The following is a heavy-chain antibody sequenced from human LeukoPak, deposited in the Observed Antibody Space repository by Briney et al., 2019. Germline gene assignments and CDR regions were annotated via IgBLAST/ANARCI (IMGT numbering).Heavy chain of an antibody. J-gene: IGHJ6*03. CDR1: GFTVSSNY. CDR2: IYSGGST. CDR3: ARDKYDSSGYYYVNYYYYMDV. D-gene: IGHD3-22*01. Sequence: GGSLRLSCAASGFTVSSNYMSWVRQAPRKGLEWVSVIYSGGSTYYADSVKGRFTISRDNSKNTLYLQMNSLRAEDTAVYYCARDKYDSSGYYYVNYYYYMDVWGKGTTVTVSS. V-gene: IGHV3-66*02.